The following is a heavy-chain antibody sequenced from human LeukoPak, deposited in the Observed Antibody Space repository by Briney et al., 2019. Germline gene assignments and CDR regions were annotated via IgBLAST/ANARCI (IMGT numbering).Heavy chain of an antibody. J-gene: IGHJ4*02. CDR3: ARHPHSYSSGCYYSDY. CDR1: GGSISSYY. D-gene: IGHD6-19*01. Sequence: SETLSLTCTVSGGSISSYYWSWIRQPAGKGLEWIGRIYTSGSTNYNPSLKSRVTMSVDTSKNQFSLKLSSVTAADTAVYYCARHPHSYSSGCYYSDYWGQGTLVTVSS. V-gene: IGHV4-4*07. CDR2: IYTSGST.